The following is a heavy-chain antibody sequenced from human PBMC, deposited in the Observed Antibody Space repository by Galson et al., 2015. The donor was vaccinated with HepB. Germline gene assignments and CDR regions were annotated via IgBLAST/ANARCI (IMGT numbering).Heavy chain of an antibody. CDR1: GFTVSSNY. CDR2: IYSGGST. Sequence: SLRLSCAASGFTVSSNYMSWVRQAPGKGLEWVSVIYSGGSTYYADSVKGRFTISRDNSKNTLYLQMNSLRAEDTAVYYCAREYSYGYYNYWGQGTLVTVSS. J-gene: IGHJ4*02. CDR3: AREYSYGYYNY. V-gene: IGHV3-53*01. D-gene: IGHD5-18*01.